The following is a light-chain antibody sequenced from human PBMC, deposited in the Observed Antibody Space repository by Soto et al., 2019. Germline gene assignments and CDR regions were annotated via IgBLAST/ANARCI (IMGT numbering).Light chain of an antibody. J-gene: IGKJ5*01. Sequence: EIVMTQSPVTLSVSPGERATLSCRASQSVSSNLAWYQQKPGQAPSLLIYGAFTRATGIPARFSGTGSGTEFTLTISSLQSEDFATYYCQQYYSYPPITFGQGTRLEIK. CDR1: QSVSSN. CDR2: GAF. CDR3: QQYYSYPPIT. V-gene: IGKV3-15*01.